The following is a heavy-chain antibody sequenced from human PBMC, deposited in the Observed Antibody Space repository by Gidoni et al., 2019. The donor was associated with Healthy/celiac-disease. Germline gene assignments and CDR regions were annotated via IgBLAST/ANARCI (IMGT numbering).Heavy chain of an antibody. CDR1: GGSIRSGGYY. V-gene: IGHV4-31*03. CDR3: ARDMPSTGAEV. D-gene: IGHD2-2*01. CDR2: IYYSGST. Sequence: QVQLQESGPGLVKPSQTLSLTCTVSGGSIRSGGYYWSWIRHHPGKGLEWIGYIYYSGSTYYNPSLKSRVTISVDTSKNQFSLKLSSVTAADTAVYYCARDMPSTGAEVWGQGTTVTVSS. J-gene: IGHJ6*02.